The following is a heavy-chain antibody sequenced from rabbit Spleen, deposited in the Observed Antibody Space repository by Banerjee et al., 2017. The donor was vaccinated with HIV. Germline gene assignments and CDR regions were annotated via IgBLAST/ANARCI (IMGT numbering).Heavy chain of an antibody. CDR1: GFDFSRTG. CDR3: ARAIVPWLGLTRLDL. D-gene: IGHD4-1*01. J-gene: IGHJ3*01. Sequence: QEQLMESGGGLVQPGGSLKLSCKASGFDFSRTGVSWVRQAPGKGLEWIGCIYTSSGSTWYASWVNGRFTISSDNAQSTVDLKMTSLTAADTATYFCARAIVPWLGLTRLDLWARGPWSPS. CDR2: IYTSSGST. V-gene: IGHV1S47*01.